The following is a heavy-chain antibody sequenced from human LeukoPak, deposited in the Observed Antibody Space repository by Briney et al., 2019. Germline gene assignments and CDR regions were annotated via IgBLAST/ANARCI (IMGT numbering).Heavy chain of an antibody. D-gene: IGHD6-13*01. CDR2: IYYSGST. J-gene: IGHJ4*02. CDR3: ARAGEYSSSWYPFDY. Sequence: SETLSLTCTVSGDSISSYYWSWIRQPPGKGLEWIGYIYYSGSTNYNPSLKSRVTISVDTSKNQFSLKLSSVTAADTAVYYCARAGEYSSSWYPFDYWGQGTLVTVSS. CDR1: GDSISSYY. V-gene: IGHV4-59*01.